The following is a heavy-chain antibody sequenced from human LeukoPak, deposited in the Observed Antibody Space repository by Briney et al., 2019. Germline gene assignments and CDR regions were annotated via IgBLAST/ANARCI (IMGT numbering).Heavy chain of an antibody. J-gene: IGHJ3*02. CDR3: AKIVVVVAATHDAFDI. V-gene: IGHV3-23*01. CDR2: ISGSGGST. CDR1: GFTFSSYA. D-gene: IGHD2-15*01. Sequence: GSLRLSCSASGFTFSSYAMSWVRQAPGKGLEWVSAISGSGGSTYYADSVKGRFTISRDNSKNTLYLQMNSLRAEDTAVYYCAKIVVVVAATHDAFDIWGQGTMVTVSS.